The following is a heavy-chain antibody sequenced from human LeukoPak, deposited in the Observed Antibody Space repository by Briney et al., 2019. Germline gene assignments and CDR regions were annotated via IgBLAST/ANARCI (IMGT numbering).Heavy chain of an antibody. D-gene: IGHD2-15*01. J-gene: IGHJ4*02. Sequence: GGSLRLSCAASGLTFSSYSMNWVRQAPGKGLEWVSSISSSSSYIYYADSVEGRFTISRDNAKNSLYLQMNSLRAEDTAVYYCARDGYCSGGSCYSWGQGTLVTVSS. V-gene: IGHV3-21*01. CDR3: ARDGYCSGGSCYS. CDR1: GLTFSSYS. CDR2: ISSSSSYI.